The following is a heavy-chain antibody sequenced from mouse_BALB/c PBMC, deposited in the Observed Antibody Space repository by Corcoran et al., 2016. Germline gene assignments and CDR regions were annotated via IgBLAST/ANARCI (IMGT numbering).Heavy chain of an antibody. CDR3: ARAPLHYYAMDY. D-gene: IGHD6-1*01. Sequence: QIQLVQSGSELKKPGETVKISCKASGYTFTNYGMNWVKQAPGKGLKWMGWINTYTGEPTYADDFKGRFAFSLETSASTAYLQINNHKNEDTATYFCARAPLHYYAMDYWGQGTSVTVSS. CDR1: GYTFTNYG. CDR2: INTYTGEP. J-gene: IGHJ4*01. V-gene: IGHV9-3-1*01.